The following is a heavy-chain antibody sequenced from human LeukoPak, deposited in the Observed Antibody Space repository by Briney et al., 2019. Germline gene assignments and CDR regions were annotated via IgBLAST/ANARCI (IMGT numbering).Heavy chain of an antibody. D-gene: IGHD2-15*01. Sequence: PGGSLRLSCAASGFTFRNHWMHWVRQAPGKGLVWVSRIKGDGSTTTYADSVKGRFTISRDNAKNTLYLQMNSLRGEDTAVYYCTREAAGLDYWGQGTLDTVSS. CDR3: TREAAGLDY. CDR2: IKGDGSTT. J-gene: IGHJ4*02. V-gene: IGHV3-74*01. CDR1: GFTFRNHW.